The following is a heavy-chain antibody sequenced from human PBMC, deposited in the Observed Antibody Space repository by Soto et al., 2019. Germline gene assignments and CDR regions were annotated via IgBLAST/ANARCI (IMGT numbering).Heavy chain of an antibody. CDR1: GFSFSSYA. CDR2: ISDGGGST. Sequence: GGSLRLSCAASGFSFSSYAMSWVRQAPGKGLEWVSSISDGGGSTNYADSVRGRFTIARDRSKNTLYLHMISLRAEDTAVYYCAKVYCGAECALDFWGQGALVTVSS. V-gene: IGHV3-23*01. D-gene: IGHD2-21*01. J-gene: IGHJ4*02. CDR3: AKVYCGAECALDF.